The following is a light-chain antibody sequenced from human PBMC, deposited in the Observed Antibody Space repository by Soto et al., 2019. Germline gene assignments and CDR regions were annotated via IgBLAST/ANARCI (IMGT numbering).Light chain of an antibody. CDR2: AAS. CDR1: QDISNY. Sequence: DIPMTQSPSSLSASVGDRVTITCRASQDISNYLAWYQQKPGKIPKLLMYAASTLQSGVPSRFSGSGSGADFTLTISSLQPEDVATYFCQRYNSAPPFTFGPGTKVDIK. CDR3: QRYNSAPPFT. V-gene: IGKV1-27*01. J-gene: IGKJ3*01.